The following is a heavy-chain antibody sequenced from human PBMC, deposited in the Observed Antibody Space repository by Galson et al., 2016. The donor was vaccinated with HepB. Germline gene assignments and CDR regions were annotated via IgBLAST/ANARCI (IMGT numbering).Heavy chain of an antibody. CDR2: IKRDESRK. V-gene: IGHV3-74*01. Sequence: SLRLSCAASGFSFSSSWMHWVRQAAGKGLVLVSRIKRDESRKTYADSVKGRFTISRDNAKNTLYLQMNSLRAEDTAVYYCARDGDAYNFDYWGQGTLVTVSS. CDR3: ARDGDAYNFDY. J-gene: IGHJ4*02. CDR1: GFSFSSSW. D-gene: IGHD5-24*01.